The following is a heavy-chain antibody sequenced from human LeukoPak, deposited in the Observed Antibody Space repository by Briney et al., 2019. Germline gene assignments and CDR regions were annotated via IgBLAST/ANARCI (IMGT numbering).Heavy chain of an antibody. CDR3: ARGGGLDV. CDR2: INHNGNVN. V-gene: IGHV3-7*03. J-gene: IGHJ6*02. Sequence: GGSLRLSCAASGFTFSSSAMSWVRQAPGKGLEWVASINHNGNVNYYVDSVKGRFTISRDNAKNSLYLQMSNLRAEDTAVYFCARGGGLDVWGQGATVTVSS. CDR1: GFTFSSSA. D-gene: IGHD3-16*01.